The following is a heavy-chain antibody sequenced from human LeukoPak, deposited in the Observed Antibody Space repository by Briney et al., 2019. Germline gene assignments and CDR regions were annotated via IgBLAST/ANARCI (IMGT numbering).Heavy chain of an antibody. CDR2: IYYSGST. D-gene: IGHD4-17*01. CDR3: ARDDDDYGAFDI. Sequence: SQTLSLTCTVSGGSISSGSYYWSWIRQPPGKGLEWIGYIYYSGSTNYNPSLKSRVTISVDTSKNQFSLKLSSVTAADTAVYYCARDDDDYGAFDIWGQGTMVTVSS. CDR1: GGSISSGSYY. V-gene: IGHV4-61*01. J-gene: IGHJ3*02.